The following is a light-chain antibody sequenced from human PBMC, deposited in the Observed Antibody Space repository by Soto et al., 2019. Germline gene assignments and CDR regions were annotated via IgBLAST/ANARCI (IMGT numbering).Light chain of an antibody. J-gene: IGKJ5*01. Sequence: EIVLTQSPGTLSLSRGERATLSCRASQSVSSCYLAWYQQRPDQAPRLLIFGASSRATGIPDRFSGSRSGTDFTLTISRLEPEDFAVYYCQQYGSSSITFGQGTRLEIK. CDR1: QSVSSCY. V-gene: IGKV3-20*01. CDR2: GAS. CDR3: QQYGSSSIT.